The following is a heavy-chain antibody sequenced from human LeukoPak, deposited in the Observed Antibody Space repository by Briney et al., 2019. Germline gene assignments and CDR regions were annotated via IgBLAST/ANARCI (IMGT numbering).Heavy chain of an antibody. J-gene: IGHJ4*02. CDR3: AKGKNAYGSSSNDY. D-gene: IGHD6-13*01. V-gene: IGHV3-23*01. CDR2: FSGTVGST. Sequence: GGSLRLSCAASGFTFSSYAMSWVRQAPGKGLEWVSSFSGTVGSTYYADSVKGRFTISRDSYKNTLYLQMNSLRAEDTAVYHCAKGKNAYGSSSNDYWGQGSLVTVSS. CDR1: GFTFSSYA.